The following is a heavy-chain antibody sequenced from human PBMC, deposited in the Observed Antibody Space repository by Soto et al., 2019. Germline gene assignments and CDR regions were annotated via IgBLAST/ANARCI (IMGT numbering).Heavy chain of an antibody. CDR3: ARAVYYGSVTYNWFDT. Sequence: QLQLQESGSGLVKPSQTLSLTCAVSGGSINNGDYSWSWIRQPPGKGLQWIGYIFHSGATSYNPSLKSRVTISLGRSQNQFSLTLSSVTAADTAVYYCARAVYYGSVTYNWFDTWGQGILVTVSS. J-gene: IGHJ5*02. CDR1: GGSINNGDYS. V-gene: IGHV4-30-2*01. CDR2: IFHSGAT. D-gene: IGHD3-10*01.